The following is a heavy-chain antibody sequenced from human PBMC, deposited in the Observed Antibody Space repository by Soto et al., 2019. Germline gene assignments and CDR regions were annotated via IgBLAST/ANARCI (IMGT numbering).Heavy chain of an antibody. Sequence: QVQLVQSGAEVKKPGSSVKVSCKASGGTFSSYTISWVRQAPGQGLEWMGRIIPILGIANYAQKFQGRVTITENXXTXTXXMELSSLRAEDTAVYYCARSIVGATDDYYYYGMDVWGQGTTVTVSS. CDR1: GGTFSSYT. CDR3: ARSIVGATDDYYYYGMDV. D-gene: IGHD1-26*01. J-gene: IGHJ6*02. V-gene: IGHV1-69*02. CDR2: IIPILGIA.